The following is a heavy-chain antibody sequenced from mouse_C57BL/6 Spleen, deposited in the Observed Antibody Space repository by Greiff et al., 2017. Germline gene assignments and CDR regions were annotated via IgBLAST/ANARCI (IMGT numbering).Heavy chain of an antibody. CDR2: ILPNYGST. Sequence: QVQLQQSGAELMKPGASVKLSCKATGYTFTDYWMNWVKQRHGHGLEWIGVILPNYGSTSYNEKFKGKATFTADTSSNTAYMQLSSLTTEDSAIYYCARCYGSSDYWGTGTTLTVSS. CDR1: GYTFTDYW. V-gene: IGHV1-9*01. D-gene: IGHD1-1*01. CDR3: ARCYGSSDY. J-gene: IGHJ2*01.